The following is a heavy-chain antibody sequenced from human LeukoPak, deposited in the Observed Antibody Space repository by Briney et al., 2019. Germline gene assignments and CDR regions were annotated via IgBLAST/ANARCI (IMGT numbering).Heavy chain of an antibody. V-gene: IGHV3-53*05. J-gene: IGHJ3*02. D-gene: IGHD3-22*01. CDR3: ARLGPDYYDSSGYYSDAFDI. CDR1: GFTVSLNY. CDR2: LYNGADT. Sequence: GSLRPSCAASGFTVSLNYMSWGRQAPGKGLEWVSILYNGADTYYADSVKGRFTISRDNSKNTLYLQMNSLRAEDTAVYYCARLGPDYYDSSGYYSDAFDIWGQGTMVTVSS.